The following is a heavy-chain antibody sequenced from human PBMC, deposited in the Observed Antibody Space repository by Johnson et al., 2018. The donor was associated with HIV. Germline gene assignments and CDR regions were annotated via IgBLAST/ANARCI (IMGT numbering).Heavy chain of an antibody. D-gene: IGHD1-26*01. CDR1: GFTFSSYA. CDR2: ISYDGSNK. J-gene: IGHJ3*02. V-gene: IGHV3-30*04. CDR3: AKAPSWEPFPFDM. Sequence: VQLVESGGGLVQPGRSLRLSCAASGFTFSSYAMHWVRQAPGKGLEWVAVISYDGSNKYYADSVKGRFTISRDNSENTMYLQMNSLRAEDTAVYYCAKAPSWEPFPFDMWGQGTMVTVSS.